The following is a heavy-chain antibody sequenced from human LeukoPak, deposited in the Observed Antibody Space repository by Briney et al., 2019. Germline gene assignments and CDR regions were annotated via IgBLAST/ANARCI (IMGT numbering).Heavy chain of an antibody. CDR2: ISGSGGST. Sequence: GGSLRLSCAASGFTFSSYAMSWVRQAPGKGLEWVSAISGSGGSTYYADSVKGRFTISRDNSKNTLYLQMNSLRAEDTAVYYCAKDSISYYGSGSYYSPDYWGQGTLVTVSS. V-gene: IGHV3-23*01. J-gene: IGHJ4*02. D-gene: IGHD3-10*01. CDR3: AKDSISYYGSGSYYSPDY. CDR1: GFTFSSYA.